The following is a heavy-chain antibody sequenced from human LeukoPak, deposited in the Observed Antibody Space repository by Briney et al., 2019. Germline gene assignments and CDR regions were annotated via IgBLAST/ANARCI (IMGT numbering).Heavy chain of an antibody. V-gene: IGHV3-21*04. Sequence: GGSLRLSCAASGFTLSSYSMNWVRQAPGKGLEWVSSISSSSYIYYADSVKGRFTISRDNAKNSLYLQMNSLRAEDTAVYYCARIEYSSSAFDYWGQGTLVTVSS. CDR1: GFTLSSYS. CDR3: ARIEYSSSAFDY. CDR2: ISSSSYI. D-gene: IGHD6-6*01. J-gene: IGHJ4*02.